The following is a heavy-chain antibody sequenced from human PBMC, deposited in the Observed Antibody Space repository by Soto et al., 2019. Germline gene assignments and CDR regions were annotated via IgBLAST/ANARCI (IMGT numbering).Heavy chain of an antibody. CDR3: AKSWGGGCYSH. V-gene: IGHV4-61*03. D-gene: IGHD2-15*01. CDR2: IYHTGST. J-gene: IGHJ1*01. Sequence: PSETLSLTCNVSGDSLHSGAYYWTWIRQSPGRGLEWIGHIYHTGSTNYNPSLRSRLTISLDTSKNHFSLTLRSVNAVDTGVYYGAKSWGGGCYSHWGRGTLVTVSS. CDR1: GDSLHSGAYY.